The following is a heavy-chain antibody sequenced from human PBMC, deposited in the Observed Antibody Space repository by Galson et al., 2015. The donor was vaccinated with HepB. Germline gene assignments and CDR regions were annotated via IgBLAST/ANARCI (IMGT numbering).Heavy chain of an antibody. V-gene: IGHV3-33*01. J-gene: IGHJ3*02. D-gene: IGHD3-3*01. Sequence: SLRLSCAASEFTFSSYGMHWVRQAPGKGLEWVAVIWYDGTNKYYADSVKGRFTISRDNSKNTLYLQMNSLRAEDTAVYYCARDRDFWSGYYAFDIWGQGTMVTVSS. CDR3: ARDRDFWSGYYAFDI. CDR2: IWYDGTNK. CDR1: EFTFSSYG.